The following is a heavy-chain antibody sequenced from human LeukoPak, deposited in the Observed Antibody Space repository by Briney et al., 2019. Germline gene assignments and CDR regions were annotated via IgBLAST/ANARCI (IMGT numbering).Heavy chain of an antibody. J-gene: IGHJ6*02. CDR1: GFTFSSYS. Sequence: GGSLRLSCAASGFTFSSYSMNWVRQAPGKGLEWVSYISSSSTIYYADSVKGRFTISRDNAKNSLYLQMNSLRAEDTAVYYCARDGVYDFWSGPFMDVWGQETTVTVSS. V-gene: IGHV3-48*01. D-gene: IGHD3-3*01. CDR2: ISSSSTI. CDR3: ARDGVYDFWSGPFMDV.